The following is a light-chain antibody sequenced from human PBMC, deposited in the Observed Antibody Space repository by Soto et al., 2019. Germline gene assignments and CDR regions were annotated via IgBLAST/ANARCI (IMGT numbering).Light chain of an antibody. Sequence: DIQVTQSPSSVSASVGDRVTISCRASQAIASWVAWYQQRPGGAPSLLIFAASTLQTGVPSRFSGSGSGTDFTLTITSLQPEDFATYYCQQTNSFPLTFGGGTKVEVK. V-gene: IGKV1-12*01. CDR1: QAIASW. CDR2: AAS. J-gene: IGKJ4*01. CDR3: QQTNSFPLT.